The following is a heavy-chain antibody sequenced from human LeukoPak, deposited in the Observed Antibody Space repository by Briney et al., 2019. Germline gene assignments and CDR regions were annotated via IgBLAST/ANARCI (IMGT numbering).Heavy chain of an antibody. CDR1: GFTFDDYA. CDR3: AKGEGYCSSTSCYEEDYYYYGMDV. V-gene: IGHV3-9*01. J-gene: IGHJ6*02. CDR2: ISWNSGSI. Sequence: GGSLRLSCAASGFTFDDYAMHWVRQAPGKGLEWVSGISWNSGSIGYADSVKGRFTISRDNAKNSLYLHMNLLRAEDTALYYCAKGEGYCSSTSCYEEDYYYYGMDVWGQGTTVTVSS. D-gene: IGHD2-2*01.